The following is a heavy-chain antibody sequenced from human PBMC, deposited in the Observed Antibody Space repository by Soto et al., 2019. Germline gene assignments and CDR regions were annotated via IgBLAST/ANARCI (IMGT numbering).Heavy chain of an antibody. CDR2: INAGNGNT. CDR3: ARRDIAAAGAFDI. J-gene: IGHJ3*02. V-gene: IGHV1-3*01. CDR1: GYTFTSYA. Sequence: ASVKVSCKASGYTFTSYAMHWVRQAPGQRLEWMGWINAGNGNTKYSQKFQGRVTITRDTSASTAYMELSSLRSEDTAVYYCARRDIAAAGAFDIWGQGTMVTVSS. D-gene: IGHD6-6*01.